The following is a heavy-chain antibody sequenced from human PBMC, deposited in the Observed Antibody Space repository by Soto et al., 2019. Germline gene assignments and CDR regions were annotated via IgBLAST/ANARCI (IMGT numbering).Heavy chain of an antibody. CDR3: ARRTRGAGWFDP. J-gene: IGHJ5*02. Sequence: GGSLRLSCAASGFTFSDNYMTWIRQAPGRGLEWVAYISDSGNIIYYADSVQGRFTVSRDNAKNSLYLQMNSLSAEDTAVDYCARRTRGAGWFDPWGQGTLVTVSS. V-gene: IGHV3-11*01. CDR1: GFTFSDNY. CDR2: ISDSGNII. D-gene: IGHD6-19*01.